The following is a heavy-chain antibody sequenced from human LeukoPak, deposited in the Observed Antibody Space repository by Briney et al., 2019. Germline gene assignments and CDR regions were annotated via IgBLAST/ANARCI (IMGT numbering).Heavy chain of an antibody. CDR1: GGSFSGYY. D-gene: IGHD3-3*01. CDR2: INHSGST. Sequence: SETLSLTCAVCGGSFSGYYWSWIRQPPGKGLEWIGEINHSGSTNYNPSLKSRVTISVDTSKNQFSLKLSSVTAADTAVYYCARGTGVLRFLEWSTAKYYFDYWGQGTLVTVSS. J-gene: IGHJ4*02. V-gene: IGHV4-34*01. CDR3: ARGTGVLRFLEWSTAKYYFDY.